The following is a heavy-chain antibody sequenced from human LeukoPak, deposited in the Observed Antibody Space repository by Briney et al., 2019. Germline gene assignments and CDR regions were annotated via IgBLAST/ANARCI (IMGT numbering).Heavy chain of an antibody. CDR3: ATATWVFGRWYYYGMDV. D-gene: IGHD4-23*01. CDR2: FDPEDGET. V-gene: IGHV1-24*01. J-gene: IGHJ6*02. CDR1: GYTLTELS. Sequence: ASVKVSCKVSGYTLTELSMHWVRQAPGKGLEWIGGFDPEDGETIYAQKFQGRVTMTEDTSTDTAYMELSSLRSEDTAVYYCATATWVFGRWYYYGMDVWGQGTTVTVSS.